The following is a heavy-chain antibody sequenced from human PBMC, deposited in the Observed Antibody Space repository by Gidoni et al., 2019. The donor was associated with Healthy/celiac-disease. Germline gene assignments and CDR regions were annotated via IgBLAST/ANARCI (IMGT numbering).Heavy chain of an antibody. CDR1: GFTFSSYG. Sequence: QVQLVASGGGVVQPGRSLRLSCAASGFTFSSYGMHWVRQAPGKGLEWVAVIWYDGSNKYYADSVKGRFTISRDNSKNTLYLQMNSLGAEDTAVYYCARVCEIAAAGTAPDYWGQGTLVTVSS. D-gene: IGHD6-13*01. CDR3: ARVCEIAAAGTAPDY. V-gene: IGHV3-33*01. J-gene: IGHJ4*02. CDR2: IWYDGSNK.